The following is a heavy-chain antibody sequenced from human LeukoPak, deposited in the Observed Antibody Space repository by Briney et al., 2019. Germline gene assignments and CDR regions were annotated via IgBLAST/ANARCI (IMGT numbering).Heavy chain of an antibody. CDR1: GFTFSNCG. Sequence: GGSLRLSCATSGFTFSNCGMSWVRQAPGKGLQWLSVIGGDGTTYYADSVKGRFTVSRDNSENTLYLQMNSLRAEDTAVYYCAKGPYGLGIYYGMDVWGQGATVTV. CDR3: AKGPYGLGIYYGMDV. D-gene: IGHD3-10*01. V-gene: IGHV3-23*01. J-gene: IGHJ6*02. CDR2: IGGDGTT.